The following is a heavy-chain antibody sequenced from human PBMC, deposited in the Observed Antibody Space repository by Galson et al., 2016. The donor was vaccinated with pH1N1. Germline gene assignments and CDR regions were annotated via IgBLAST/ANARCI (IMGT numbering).Heavy chain of an antibody. CDR2: FYPEDGET. CDR3: AKLSSTSGWYNGWYFDL. CDR1: GNTLTDLS. J-gene: IGHJ2*01. Sequence: VKASCKVSGNTLTDLSIHWVRRAPGKGLEWMGGFYPEDGETLYTQRLPQRFQGRLAVTEDTSTDTAYLELSSLRPEDTAIYYCAKLSSTSGWYNGWYFDLWGLGTLVTVSS. V-gene: IGHV1-24*01. D-gene: IGHD6-13*01.